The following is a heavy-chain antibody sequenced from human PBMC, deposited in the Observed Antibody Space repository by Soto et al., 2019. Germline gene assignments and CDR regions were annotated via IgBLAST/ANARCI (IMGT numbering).Heavy chain of an antibody. J-gene: IGHJ4*02. Sequence: QVQLVESGGGVVQPGRSLRLSCAASGFTFSSYGMHWVRQAPGKGLEWVAVISYDGSNKYYADSVKGRFTISRDNSKKTLYLQMTSLRAEDTAVYYCVGGPLLPSPYYYDSSGYSTPGTFDYWGQGTLVTVSS. V-gene: IGHV3-30*03. D-gene: IGHD3-22*01. CDR1: GFTFSSYG. CDR2: ISYDGSNK. CDR3: VGGPLLPSPYYYDSSGYSTPGTFDY.